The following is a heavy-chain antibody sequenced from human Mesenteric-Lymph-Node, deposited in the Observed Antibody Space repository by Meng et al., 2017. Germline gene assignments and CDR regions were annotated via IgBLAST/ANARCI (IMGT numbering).Heavy chain of an antibody. Sequence: GESLKISCAASGFTFSSYAMHWVRQAPGKGLDWVAAISHDGSNKHYADSVKGRFTISRDNSKNTLYLQMNSLRAEDTAVYYCARDNSYSSWRRRLYGMDVWGQGTTVTVSS. J-gene: IGHJ6*02. CDR1: GFTFSSYA. D-gene: IGHD6-13*01. CDR3: ARDNSYSSWRRRLYGMDV. V-gene: IGHV3-30*04. CDR2: ISHDGSNK.